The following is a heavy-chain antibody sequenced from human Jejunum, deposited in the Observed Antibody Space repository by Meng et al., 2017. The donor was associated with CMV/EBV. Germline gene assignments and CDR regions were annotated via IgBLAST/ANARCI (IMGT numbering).Heavy chain of an antibody. CDR3: ARDMGWYGFDS. CDR1: GFTFSNHW. V-gene: IGHV3-7*01. J-gene: IGHJ4*02. Sequence: CVASGFTFSNHWMGWVRQAPGKGLEWVADIRKDGGEIYYVDSVKGRFTISRDNAKNSLYLQMNSLRAEDTALYYCARDMGWYGFDSWGQGTLVTVSS. CDR2: IRKDGGEI. D-gene: IGHD6-19*01.